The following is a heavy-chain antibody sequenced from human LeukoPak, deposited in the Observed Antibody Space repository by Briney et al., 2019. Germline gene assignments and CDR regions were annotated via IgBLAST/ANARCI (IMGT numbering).Heavy chain of an antibody. CDR3: ARGFRGASFDY. CDR2: INPYSGDT. V-gene: IGHV1-2*02. J-gene: IGHJ4*02. Sequence: ASVKVSCKASGYTFTGYYVHWVRQAPGQGLEWMGWINPYSGDTNYAQKFQGRVTMTRDTSISTAYMELSSLKSDDTAVYYCARGFRGASFDYWGQGTLVTVSS. CDR1: GYTFTGYY. D-gene: IGHD1-26*01.